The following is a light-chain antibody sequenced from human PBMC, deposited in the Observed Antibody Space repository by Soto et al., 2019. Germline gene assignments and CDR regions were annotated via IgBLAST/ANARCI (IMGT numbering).Light chain of an antibody. CDR2: STS. J-gene: IGKJ3*01. Sequence: EIVLTQSPGTLSLSPGERATLSCRASQSVGSRNLAWYQQKPGQAPRLLIYSTSSRATGIPDRISGSGSGTDFTLIISRLEPEDFAVYYCQQYDTSPFPFGPGNKVDIK. V-gene: IGKV3-20*01. CDR3: QQYDTSPFP. CDR1: QSVGSRN.